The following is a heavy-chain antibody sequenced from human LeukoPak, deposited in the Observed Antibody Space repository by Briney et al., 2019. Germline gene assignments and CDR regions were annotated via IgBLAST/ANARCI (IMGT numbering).Heavy chain of an antibody. V-gene: IGHV1-2*06. D-gene: IGHD5-24*01. J-gene: IGHJ3*02. CDR1: GYTFTGYY. Sequence: APVKVSCKASGYTFTGYYMHWVRQAPGQGLEWMGRINPNSGGTNYAQKFQGRVTMTRDTSISTAYMELSRLRSDDTAVYYCLGRRARNDAFDTWGQGTMVTVSS. CDR3: LGRRARNDAFDT. CDR2: INPNSGGT.